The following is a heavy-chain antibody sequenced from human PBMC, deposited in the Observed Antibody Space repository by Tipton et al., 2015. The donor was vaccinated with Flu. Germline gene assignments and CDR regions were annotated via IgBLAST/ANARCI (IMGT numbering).Heavy chain of an antibody. V-gene: IGHV4-4*07. CDR2: IYSSGST. CDR3: ARGSGSGTYVIFDY. J-gene: IGHJ4*02. Sequence: GLVKPSETLSLTCTVSGGSISSYYWSWIRQPAGKGLEWIGRIYSSGSTNYNPSLKGRVTMSVDTSKNQFSLKLSSVTAADTAVYYCARGSGSGTYVIFDYWGQGTLVTVSS. D-gene: IGHD3-10*01. CDR1: GGSISSYY.